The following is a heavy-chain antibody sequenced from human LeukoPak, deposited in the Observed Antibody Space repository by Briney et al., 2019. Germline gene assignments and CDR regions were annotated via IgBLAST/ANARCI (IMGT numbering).Heavy chain of an antibody. V-gene: IGHV1-46*01. CDR2: INPSGGST. J-gene: IGHJ4*02. Sequence: ASVKVPCKASGYTFTSYYMHWVRQAPGQGLEWMGIINPSGGSTSYAQKFQGRVTMTRDTSTSTVYMELSSLRSEDTAVYYCARDGSPYYDSSGTETDYWGQGTLVTVSS. D-gene: IGHD3-22*01. CDR3: ARDGSPYYDSSGTETDY. CDR1: GYTFTSYY.